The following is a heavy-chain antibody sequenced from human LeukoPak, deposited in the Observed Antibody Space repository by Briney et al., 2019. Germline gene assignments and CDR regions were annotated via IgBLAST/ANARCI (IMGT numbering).Heavy chain of an antibody. CDR3: AKERGYYDSSGYYLRGFFDY. CDR2: INSDGSST. Sequence: PGGSLRLSCAASGFTFSSYWMHWVRQAPGKGLVWVSRINSDGSSTSYADSVKGRFTISRDNSKNTLYLQMNSLRAEDTAVYYCAKERGYYDSSGYYLRGFFDYWGQGTLVTVSS. D-gene: IGHD3-22*01. J-gene: IGHJ4*02. V-gene: IGHV3-74*01. CDR1: GFTFSSYW.